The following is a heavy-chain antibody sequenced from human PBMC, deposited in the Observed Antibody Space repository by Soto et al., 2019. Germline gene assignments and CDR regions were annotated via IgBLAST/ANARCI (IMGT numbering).Heavy chain of an antibody. CDR1: GFSLSTSGVG. D-gene: IGHD6-13*01. Sequence: KRSGPTLVNPTQTLTLTCTFSGFSLSTSGVGVGWIRQPPGKALEWLALIYWDDDKRYSPSLKSRLTITKDTSKNQVVLTMTNMDPVDTATYYCAHSDWYSSSWYVGTSKRWFDPWGQGTLVTVSS. CDR3: AHSDWYSSSWYVGTSKRWFDP. V-gene: IGHV2-5*02. CDR2: IYWDDDK. J-gene: IGHJ5*02.